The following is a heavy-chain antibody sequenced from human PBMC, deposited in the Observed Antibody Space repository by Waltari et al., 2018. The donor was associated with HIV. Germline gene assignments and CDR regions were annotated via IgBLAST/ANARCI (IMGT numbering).Heavy chain of an antibody. Sequence: QVQLVQSGAEIKKPRASVRVSCKASGYSFIDFDINWVRRAPGRGLEWVGWMNPANGDAGYGHKFRGRITLTRDTSTDTAYMEVDNLKSEDTANYFCTKGRRGALFGDEWGQGTLVTVSS. D-gene: IGHD3-3*01. CDR2: MNPANGDA. CDR1: GYSFIDFD. CDR3: TKGRRGALFGDE. J-gene: IGHJ4*02. V-gene: IGHV1-8*02.